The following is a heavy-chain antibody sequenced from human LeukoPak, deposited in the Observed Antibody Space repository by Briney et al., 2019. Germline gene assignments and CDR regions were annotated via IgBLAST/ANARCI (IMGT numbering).Heavy chain of an antibody. J-gene: IGHJ4*02. V-gene: IGHV1-46*01. Sequence: ASVKVSCKASGYTFTSYYMHWVRQAPGQGLEWMGIINPSGGSTSYALKFQGRVTMTRDTSTSTVYMELSSLRSEDTAVYYCARDRGLRFLEWSNDYWGQGTLVTVSS. CDR3: ARDRGLRFLEWSNDY. CDR1: GYTFTSYY. CDR2: INPSGGST. D-gene: IGHD3-3*01.